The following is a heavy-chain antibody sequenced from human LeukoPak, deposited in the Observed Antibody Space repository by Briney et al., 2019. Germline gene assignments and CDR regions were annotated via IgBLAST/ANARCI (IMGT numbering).Heavy chain of an antibody. Sequence: GGSLRLSCAGSGFPFSPAWMSWVRQAPGKGLEWVGRIKSKTDGGTTDYAAPVKGRFTISRDDSKNTLYLQMNSLKTEDTAVYYCTTDPGIGYCSGGSCYRLNIDYWGQGTLVTVSS. CDR3: TTDPGIGYCSGGSCYRLNIDY. J-gene: IGHJ4*02. D-gene: IGHD2-15*01. CDR2: IKSKTDGGTT. CDR1: GFPFSPAW. V-gene: IGHV3-15*01.